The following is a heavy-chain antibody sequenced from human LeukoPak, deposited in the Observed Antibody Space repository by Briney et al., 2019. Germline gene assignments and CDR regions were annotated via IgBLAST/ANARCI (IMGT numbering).Heavy chain of an antibody. CDR2: ISSSSSYI. CDR3: ARDLTWLYYMDV. D-gene: IGHD5-12*01. CDR1: GFTFSSYS. V-gene: IGHV3-21*01. J-gene: IGHJ6*03. Sequence: GGSLRLSCAASGFTFSSYSMSWVRQAPGKGLEWVSSISSSSSYIYYADSVKGRFTISRDNAKNSLYLQMNSLRAEDTAVYYCARDLTWLYYMDVWGKGTTVTVSS.